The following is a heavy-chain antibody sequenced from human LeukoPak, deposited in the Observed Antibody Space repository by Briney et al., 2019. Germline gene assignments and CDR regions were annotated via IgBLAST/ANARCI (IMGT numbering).Heavy chain of an antibody. CDR3: AKASGHYDSSLSLDY. D-gene: IGHD3-22*01. CDR1: GFTFSSYA. V-gene: IGHV3-23*01. J-gene: IGHJ4*02. CDR2: ISGSGGST. Sequence: PGGSLRLSCAASGFTFSSYAMSWVRQAPGKGLEWVSAISGSGGSTYYADSVKGRFTISRDNSKNTLYLQMNSLRAEDTAVYYCAKASGHYDSSLSLDYWGQGTLVTVSS.